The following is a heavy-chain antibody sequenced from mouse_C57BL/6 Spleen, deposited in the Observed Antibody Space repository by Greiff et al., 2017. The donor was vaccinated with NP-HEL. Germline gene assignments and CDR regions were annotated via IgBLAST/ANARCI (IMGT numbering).Heavy chain of an antibody. CDR1: GYTFTSYW. V-gene: IGHV1-55*01. CDR2: IYPGSGST. CDR3: ARNYGSSAYYAMDY. D-gene: IGHD1-1*01. J-gene: IGHJ4*01. Sequence: QVQLQQPGAELVKPGASVKMSCKASGYTFTSYWITWVKQRPGQGLEWIGDIYPGSGSTNYNEKFKSKATLTVDTSSSTAYMQLSSLTSEDSSFYYCARNYGSSAYYAMDYWGQGTSVTVSS.